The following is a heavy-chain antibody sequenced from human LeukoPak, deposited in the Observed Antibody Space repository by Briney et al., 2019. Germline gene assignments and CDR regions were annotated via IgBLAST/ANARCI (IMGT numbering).Heavy chain of an antibody. CDR1: GGSISSYY. V-gene: IGHV4-4*07. CDR2: IYISGSGST. CDR3: ARDKRVAVAGTYIYYYYMDV. Sequence: SETLSLTCTVSGGSISSYYWSWIRQPAGKGLEWIGRIYISGSGSTNYNPSLKSRVTMSVDTSKNQFSLKLCSVTAADTAVYYCARDKRVAVAGTYIYYYYMDVWGNGTTVTISS. D-gene: IGHD6-19*01. J-gene: IGHJ6*03.